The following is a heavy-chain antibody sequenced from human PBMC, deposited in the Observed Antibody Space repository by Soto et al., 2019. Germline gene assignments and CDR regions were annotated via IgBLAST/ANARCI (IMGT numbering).Heavy chain of an antibody. J-gene: IGHJ4*02. CDR3: ARDLPVGYCSGGSCYSPGY. D-gene: IGHD2-15*01. CDR2: ISYDGSNK. CDR1: GFTFSSYA. V-gene: IGHV3-30-3*01. Sequence: QVQLVESGGGVVQPGRSLRLSCAASGFTFSSYAKHWVRQAPGKGLEWVAVISYDGSNKYYADSVKGRFTISRDNSKYTLYLQMNSLSAEDKAVYYCARDLPVGYCSGGSCYSPGYWGQGTLVTVSS.